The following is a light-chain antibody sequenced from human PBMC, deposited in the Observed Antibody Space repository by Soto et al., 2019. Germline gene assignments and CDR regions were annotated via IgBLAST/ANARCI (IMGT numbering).Light chain of an antibody. CDR2: EGS. J-gene: IGLJ1*01. CDR3: CSYAGSSTYV. V-gene: IGLV2-23*01. Sequence: QSVLTQPASVSGSPGQSITISCTGTSSDVGSYNLVSWYQQHPGKAPKLMIYEGSQRPSGVSNRFSGSKSGNTASLTISGLQAEDEADYYCCSYAGSSTYVFGTGTKVTVL. CDR1: SSDVGSYNL.